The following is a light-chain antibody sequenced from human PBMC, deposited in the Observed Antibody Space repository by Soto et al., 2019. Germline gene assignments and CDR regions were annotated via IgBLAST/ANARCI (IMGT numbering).Light chain of an antibody. CDR3: QQRRYWPLT. CDR1: QSVSIY. CDR2: DAS. V-gene: IGKV3-11*01. J-gene: IGKJ4*01. Sequence: EIVLTQSPATLSLSPGERATLSCRASQSVSIYLAWYQQKPGQAPRLLIYDASNRATGIPARFSGSGSGTDFSLTISSLESEDFAVYYCQQRRYWPLTFGGGTKVEIK.